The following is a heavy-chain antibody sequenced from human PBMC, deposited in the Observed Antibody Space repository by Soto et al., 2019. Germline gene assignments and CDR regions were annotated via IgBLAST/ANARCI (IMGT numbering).Heavy chain of an antibody. CDR1: VAPLSSGGYF. CDR2: ISYTGRT. CDR3: AREGGLLPHYVMNV. D-gene: IGHD3-16*01. J-gene: IGHJ6*02. V-gene: IGHV4-61*03. Sequence: LCLTCSVSVAPLSSGGYFLWTSLLEPPGKGLEWIGYISYTGRTKYNPSLQSRVTISVDTSKNDFSLNLSSVTAADTAVYFCAREGGLLPHYVMNVWGHGTAVTIS.